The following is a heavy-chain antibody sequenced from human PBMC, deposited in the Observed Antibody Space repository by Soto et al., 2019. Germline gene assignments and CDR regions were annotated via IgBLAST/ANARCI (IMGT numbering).Heavy chain of an antibody. CDR1: GYSFSSYG. D-gene: IGHD3-3*01. CDR2: ISGYNGDT. Sequence: QVQLVQSGTEVKKTGASVRVSCKTSGYSFSSYGISWVRQAPGQGLEWMGWISGYNGDTNYSQKFQGRVTMTTDTLTKTATMDLGTLRPDDTAVYFCARDRPAGTAYSDFWSGGSRWFDPWGQGTLVSVSS. V-gene: IGHV1-18*04. CDR3: ARDRPAGTAYSDFWSGGSRWFDP. J-gene: IGHJ5*02.